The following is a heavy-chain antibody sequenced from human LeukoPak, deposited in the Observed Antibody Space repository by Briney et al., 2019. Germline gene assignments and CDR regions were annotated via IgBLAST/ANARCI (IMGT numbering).Heavy chain of an antibody. J-gene: IGHJ4*02. CDR3: ARGYCSGGSCSALTY. CDR2: ISSSSSYI. D-gene: IGHD2-15*01. V-gene: IGHV3-21*01. Sequence: GSLRLSCAASGFTFSSYSMNWVRQAPGKGLEWVSSISSSSSYIYYADSVKGRFTISRDNAKNSLYLQMNSLRAEDTAVYYCARGYCSGGSCSALTYWGQGTLVTVSS. CDR1: GFTFSSYS.